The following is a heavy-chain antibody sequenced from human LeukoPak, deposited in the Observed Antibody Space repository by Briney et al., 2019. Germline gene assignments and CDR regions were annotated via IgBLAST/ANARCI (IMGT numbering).Heavy chain of an antibody. J-gene: IGHJ6*02. CDR1: GFTFTSYW. CDR2: INTDGSST. CDR3: ARGSHYATDV. Sequence: GGSLRLSCAASGFTFTSYWMHWVRQGPGKGLVWVSRINTDGSSTTYADSVKGRFTISRDNAKNTLYLQMNSLRAEDTAVYYCARGSHYATDVWDQGTTVTVSS. V-gene: IGHV3-74*01.